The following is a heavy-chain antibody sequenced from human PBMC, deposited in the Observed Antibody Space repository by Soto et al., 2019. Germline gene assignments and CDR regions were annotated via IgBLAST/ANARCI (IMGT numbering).Heavy chain of an antibody. CDR1: GYSISSGYY. Sequence: SETLSLTCAVSGYSISSGYYWGWLRQPPGKGLEWIGSIYHGRSTYYTPSLNSRVTLSIDMTNSHVSLILNSVTAADTAVYYCARVGPWVPYYYDSSPYTFENWFDPWGQGTLVTVSS. V-gene: IGHV4-38-2*01. D-gene: IGHD3-22*01. CDR2: IYHGRST. J-gene: IGHJ5*02. CDR3: ARVGPWVPYYYDSSPYTFENWFDP.